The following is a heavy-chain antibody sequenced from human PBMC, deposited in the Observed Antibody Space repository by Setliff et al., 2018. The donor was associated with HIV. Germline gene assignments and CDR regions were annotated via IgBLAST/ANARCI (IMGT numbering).Heavy chain of an antibody. CDR3: AGGVKGIATTGKYYFDY. CDR1: GYTFTSYP. J-gene: IGHJ4*02. CDR2: INTSGGSA. D-gene: IGHD6-13*01. V-gene: IGHV1-46*01. Sequence: ASVKVSCKASGYTFTSYPMHWVRQAPGQGLEWMGVINTSGGSAGYAEKFRGRVTMTRDTSTNTVYMDLRNLRSEDTAVYYCAGGVKGIATTGKYYFDYWGQGTLVTV.